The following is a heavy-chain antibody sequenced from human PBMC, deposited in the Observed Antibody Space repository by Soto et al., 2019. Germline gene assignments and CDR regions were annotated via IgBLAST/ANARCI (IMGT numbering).Heavy chain of an antibody. CDR2: ISSSSSYI. V-gene: IGHV3-21*01. CDR1: GFTFSSYA. J-gene: IGHJ6*02. D-gene: IGHD5-18*01. Sequence: GGSLRLSCAASGFTFSSYAMSWVRQAPGKGLEWVSAISSSSSYIYYADSVKGRFTISRDNAKNSLYLQMNSLRAEDTAVYYCARDRLDTSSYYYYYGMDVWGQGTTVTVSS. CDR3: ARDRLDTSSYYYYYGMDV.